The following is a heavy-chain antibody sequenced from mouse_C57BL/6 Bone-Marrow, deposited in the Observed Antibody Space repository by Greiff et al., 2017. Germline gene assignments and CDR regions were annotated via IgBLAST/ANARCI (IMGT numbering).Heavy chain of an antibody. D-gene: IGHD2-2*01. Sequence: VKLVESGPGLVAPSQSLSITCTVSGFSLTSYGVDWVRQSPGKGLEWLGVIWGVGSTNYNSALKSRLSISKDNSKSQVFLKMNSLQTDDTALYYCASMVKSAMDYWGQGTSVPVSS. CDR3: ASMVKSAMDY. V-gene: IGHV2-6*01. CDR2: IWGVGST. CDR1: GFSLTSYG. J-gene: IGHJ4*01.